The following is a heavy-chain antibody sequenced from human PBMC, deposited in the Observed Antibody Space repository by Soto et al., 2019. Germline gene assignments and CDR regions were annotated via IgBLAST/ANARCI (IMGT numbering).Heavy chain of an antibody. Sequence: SETLSLTCTVSGGSISIGNYYWGWIRQSPGKGLEWIGSIFYSGITYYTPSLKSRVTISVDTSKNQFSLRLSSVTAADTAVYYCARHTSSGYYYQIQYWGQGTLVTVSS. CDR2: IFYSGIT. CDR1: GGSISIGNYY. D-gene: IGHD3-3*01. V-gene: IGHV4-39*01. CDR3: ARHTSSGYYYQIQY. J-gene: IGHJ4*02.